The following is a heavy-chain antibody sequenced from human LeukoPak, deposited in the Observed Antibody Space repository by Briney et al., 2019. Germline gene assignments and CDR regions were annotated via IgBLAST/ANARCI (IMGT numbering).Heavy chain of an antibody. V-gene: IGHV1-3*01. Sequence: EASVKVSCKASGYTFTDYAMQWVRQAPGQSLEWTGWINAGNGDTKYSQMFQGRVTITRDTSASTAYMELSSLRSEDTAVYYCARGRWVAPRQGYYLDYWGQGTLVTVSS. J-gene: IGHJ4*02. CDR1: GYTFTDYA. D-gene: IGHD5-12*01. CDR2: INAGNGDT. CDR3: ARGRWVAPRQGYYLDY.